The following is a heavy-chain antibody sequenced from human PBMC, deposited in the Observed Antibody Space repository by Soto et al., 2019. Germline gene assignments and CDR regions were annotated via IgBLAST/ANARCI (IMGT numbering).Heavy chain of an antibody. CDR1: GFTFSTYG. Sequence: QVQLVESGGGVVQPGRSLRLSCAASGFTFSTYGMHWVRQAPGKGLEWVALIWSDGTNKYYADSVKGRFTISRDNAKKTLYLQMNSLGAEDTAVYCCGRGFVTYYFDLWCQGCMVAVSS. D-gene: IGHD3-3*01. CDR3: GRGFVTYYFDL. J-gene: IGHJ4*02. CDR2: IWSDGTNK. V-gene: IGHV3-33*01.